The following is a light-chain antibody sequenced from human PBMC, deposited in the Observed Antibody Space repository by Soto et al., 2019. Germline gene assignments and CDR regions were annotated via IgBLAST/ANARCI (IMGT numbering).Light chain of an antibody. CDR1: SSDVGGYNY. J-gene: IGLJ1*01. CDR3: SSYTSGSLYV. Sequence: QSARTQPASVSGSPGQSIAISCTGTSSDVGGYNYVSWYQQHPGKAPKVMIYDVSNRPSGVSDRFSGSKSGNTASLTISGLQSDDEADYYCSSYTSGSLYVFGTGTKVTVL. CDR2: DVS. V-gene: IGLV2-14*01.